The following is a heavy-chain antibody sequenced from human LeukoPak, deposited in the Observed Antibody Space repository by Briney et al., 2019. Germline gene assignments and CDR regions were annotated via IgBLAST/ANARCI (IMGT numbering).Heavy chain of an antibody. CDR2: ISGGAGNT. CDR3: AKFVSIFDYYYYMDV. CDR1: GFTFSTYA. J-gene: IGHJ6*03. D-gene: IGHD3-16*01. Sequence: GGSQGLSCAASGFTFSTYAMSWVRQAPGKGLEWVSAISGGAGNTYYADSVKGRFTISRDNSNNTLYLQMNSLRAEDTAVYYCAKFVSIFDYYYYMDVWGKGTTVTVSS. V-gene: IGHV3-23*01.